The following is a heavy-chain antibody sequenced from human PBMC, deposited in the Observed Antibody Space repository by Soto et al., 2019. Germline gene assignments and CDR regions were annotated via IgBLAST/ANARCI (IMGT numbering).Heavy chain of an antibody. CDR1: GYDFNTNW. V-gene: IGHV5-51*01. D-gene: IGHD3-3*01. CDR2: VYPGDSDP. J-gene: IGHJ4*02. Sequence: GESLKISCRGSGYDFNTNWFGWVRQLPGRGLEWVGIVYPGDSDPRYNPSLQGHVTLSVDVTVSTAFLQWRSLETSDTGMYFCARLPRDCNKTSCYYADHWGQGTQVTVSS. CDR3: ARLPRDCNKTSCYYADH.